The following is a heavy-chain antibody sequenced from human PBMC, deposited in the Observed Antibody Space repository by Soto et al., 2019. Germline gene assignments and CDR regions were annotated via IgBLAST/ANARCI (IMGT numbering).Heavy chain of an antibody. CDR2: IYYAGST. CDR3: ARGSYSSSWYWFDP. D-gene: IGHD6-13*01. J-gene: IGHJ5*02. Sequence: SETLPLTCNVSGGYMISYYWSWIRQPTGRGLEWIGFIYYAGSTKYNPSLNSRVTISVDTSKNQFSLTVTSVTAADTAVYYCARGSYSSSWYWFDPWGQGTLVTVSS. CDR1: GGYMISYY. V-gene: IGHV4-59*08.